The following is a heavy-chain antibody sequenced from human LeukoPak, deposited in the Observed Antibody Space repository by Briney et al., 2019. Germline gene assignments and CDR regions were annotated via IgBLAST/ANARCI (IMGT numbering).Heavy chain of an antibody. J-gene: IGHJ6*02. CDR1: GFTFSSYS. CDR2: ISYDGSNK. V-gene: IGHV3-30*18. CDR3: AKAQTANWDFNYYGLDV. Sequence: GGSLRLSCAASGFTFSSYSMNWVRQAPGKGLEWVAVISYDGSNKYYADSVKGRFTISRDNSKNTLYLQLSSLRAEDTAVYYCAKAQTANWDFNYYGLDVWGQGTTVTVSS. D-gene: IGHD7-27*01.